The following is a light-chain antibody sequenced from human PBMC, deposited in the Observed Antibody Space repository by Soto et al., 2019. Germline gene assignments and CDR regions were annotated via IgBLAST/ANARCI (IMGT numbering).Light chain of an antibody. Sequence: GMGASRYCGATASTRSSLIAWYQQTPGQAPRLLIYGASTRAPGIPARFSGTGSETDFTLTISRLEPEDFAVYYCQQYDNSPMTFGQGTRLEIK. V-gene: IGKV3-20*01. J-gene: IGKJ5*01. CDR3: QQYDNSPMT. CDR1: ASTRSSL. CDR2: GAS.